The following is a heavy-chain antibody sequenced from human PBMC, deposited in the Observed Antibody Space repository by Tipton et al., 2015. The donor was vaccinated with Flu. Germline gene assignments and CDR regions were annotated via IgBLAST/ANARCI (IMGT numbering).Heavy chain of an antibody. CDR2: IWYDGSNK. D-gene: IGHD6-19*01. CDR3: ASSPKDSSGWPSFDY. CDR1: GFTFSSYG. Sequence: SLRLSCAASGFTFSSYGMHWVRQAPGKGLEWVAVIWYDGSNKYYADSVKGRFTISRDNSKNTLYLQMNSLRAEDTAVYYCASSPKDSSGWPSFDYWGQGTLVTASS. V-gene: IGHV3-33*01. J-gene: IGHJ4*02.